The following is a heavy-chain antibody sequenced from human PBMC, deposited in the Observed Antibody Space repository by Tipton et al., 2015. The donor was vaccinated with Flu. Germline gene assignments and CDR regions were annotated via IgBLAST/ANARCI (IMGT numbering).Heavy chain of an antibody. CDR1: GASISSYY. J-gene: IGHJ4*02. CDR3: ARNGHDYTNN. Sequence: TLSLTCTVSGASISSYYWSWVRQPPGKGLEWIGSIYHSGSAYYNPSLESRVSMSVDTSKNQFSLKVSSVTAADTAVYYCARNGHDYTNNWGRGTLVTVSS. CDR2: IYHSGSA. V-gene: IGHV4-59*04. D-gene: IGHD4-11*01.